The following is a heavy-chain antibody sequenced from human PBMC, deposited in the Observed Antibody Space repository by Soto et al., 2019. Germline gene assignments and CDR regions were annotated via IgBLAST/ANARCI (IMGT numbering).Heavy chain of an antibody. CDR2: VFWDGGE. D-gene: IGHD1-26*01. J-gene: IGHJ4*02. Sequence: QITLRESGPSLVKPTETLTLTCTFSGFSLITTGVGVGWIRQPPGKALEWLAVVFWDGGERYSPSLKSRVTITKDTSKDQVVFTMINMDPADTATYYCTQVYGSGSWGWYFHSWGQGTLVTVSS. CDR3: TQVYGSGSWGWYFHS. V-gene: IGHV2-5*02. CDR1: GFSLITTGVG.